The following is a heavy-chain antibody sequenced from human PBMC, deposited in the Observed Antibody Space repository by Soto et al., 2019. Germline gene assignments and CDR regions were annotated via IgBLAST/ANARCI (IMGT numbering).Heavy chain of an antibody. D-gene: IGHD2-15*01. Sequence: QLQLQESGPGLVKPSETLSLTCTVSGGSISSSSYYWGWIRQPPGKGLEWIGSIYYSGSTYYNPSLKSRVTISVDTPKNQFSLKLSSVTAADTAVYYCARGKRNLGYCSGGSCSEFDYWGQGTLVTVSS. V-gene: IGHV4-39*01. J-gene: IGHJ4*02. CDR1: GGSISSSSYY. CDR2: IYYSGST. CDR3: ARGKRNLGYCSGGSCSEFDY.